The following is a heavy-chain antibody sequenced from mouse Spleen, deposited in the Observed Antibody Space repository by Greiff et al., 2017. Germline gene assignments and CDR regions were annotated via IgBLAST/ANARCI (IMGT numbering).Heavy chain of an antibody. CDR2: INPSSGYT. V-gene: IGHV1-7*01. Sequence: QVQLKQSGAELAKPGASVKLSCKASGYTFTSYWMHWVKQRPGQGLEWIGYINPSSGYTKYNQKFKDKATLTADKSSSTAYMQLSSLTYEDSAVYYCATTDRSYYFDYWGQGTTLTVSS. D-gene: IGHD2-14*01. CDR3: ATTDRSYYFDY. J-gene: IGHJ2*01. CDR1: GYTFTSYW.